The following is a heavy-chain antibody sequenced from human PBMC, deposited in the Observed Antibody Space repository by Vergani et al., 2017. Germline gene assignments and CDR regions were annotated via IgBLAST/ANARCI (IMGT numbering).Heavy chain of an antibody. D-gene: IGHD5-24*01. V-gene: IGHV1-18*01. CDR2: ISAYNGNT. J-gene: IGHJ4*03. CDR3: AIVDGGPYYFDY. CDR1: GYTFTSYG. Sequence: QVPLVQSGAEVKTPGASVKVSCKASGYTFTSYGISWVRQAPGQGLEWMGWISAYNGNTNYAQKLQGRVTMTTDTSTSTAYRELRSLRSDDTAVYYCAIVDGGPYYFDYWGQGTTVTVSS.